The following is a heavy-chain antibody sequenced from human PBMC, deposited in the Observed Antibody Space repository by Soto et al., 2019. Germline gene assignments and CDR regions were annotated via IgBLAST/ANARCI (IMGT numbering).Heavy chain of an antibody. J-gene: IGHJ4*02. CDR1: GFTFSSYA. CDR2: IWFDGSNK. D-gene: IGHD2-15*01. CDR3: ARGQLPAATTYFDF. Sequence: QVHLVESGGGVVQPGGSLRLSCAASGFTFSSYAIHWVRQAPGKGLEWVAIIWFDGSNKYYADSVKGRFSISRDNSKNTLFLQMDSLRAEDTAVYYRARGQLPAATTYFDFWGQGTLVIVSS. V-gene: IGHV3-33*01.